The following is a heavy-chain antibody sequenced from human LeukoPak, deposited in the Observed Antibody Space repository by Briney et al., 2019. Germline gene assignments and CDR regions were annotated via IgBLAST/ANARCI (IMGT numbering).Heavy chain of an antibody. V-gene: IGHV1-2*02. D-gene: IGHD4-17*01. CDR3: ARESVTTNYFDY. CDR2: INPNSGGT. CDR1: GYTFTGYY. Sequence: ASVKVSCKASGYTFTGYYMHWVRQTPGQGLEWMGWINPNSGGTNYAQKFQGRVTMTRDTSISTAYMELSRLRSDETAVYYCARESVTTNYFDYWGQGTLVTVSS. J-gene: IGHJ4*02.